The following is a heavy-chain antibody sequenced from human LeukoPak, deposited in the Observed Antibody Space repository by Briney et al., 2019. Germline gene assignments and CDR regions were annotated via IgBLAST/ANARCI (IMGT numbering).Heavy chain of an antibody. CDR2: INHSGST. CDR1: GGSISNTNYY. V-gene: IGHV4-39*07. D-gene: IGHD6-13*01. CDR3: ARCWYYYYYYMDV. Sequence: SETLSLTCTVSGGSISNTNYYWGWIRQPPGKGLEWIGEINHSGSTNYNPSLKSRVTISVDTSKNQFSLKLSSVTAADTAVYYCARCWYYYYYYMDVWGKGTTVTISS. J-gene: IGHJ6*03.